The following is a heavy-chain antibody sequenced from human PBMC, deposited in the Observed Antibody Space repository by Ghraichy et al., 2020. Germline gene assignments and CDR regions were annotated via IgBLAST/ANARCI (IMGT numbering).Heavy chain of an antibody. J-gene: IGHJ6*02. Sequence: GGSLRLSCAASGFTFSSYSMNWVRQAPGKGLEWVSSISSSSSYIYYADSVKGRFTISRDNAKNSLYLQMNSLRAEDTAVYYCARDLRGYCSSTSCYGMDVWGQGTTVTVSS. V-gene: IGHV3-21*01. CDR1: GFTFSSYS. CDR2: ISSSSSYI. D-gene: IGHD2-2*01. CDR3: ARDLRGYCSSTSCYGMDV.